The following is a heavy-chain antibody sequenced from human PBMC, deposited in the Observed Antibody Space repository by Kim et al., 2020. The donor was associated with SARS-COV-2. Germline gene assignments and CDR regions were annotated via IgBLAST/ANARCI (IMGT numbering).Heavy chain of an antibody. CDR3: ARNGDNTGYFVN. J-gene: IGHJ4*02. Sequence: GGSLRLSCAASGFTFSSFSMNWVRQTPGKGLEWVSFINTGGSSMYYAESVKGRFTISRDNAKNSVFLQMNSLRDEDTAVYYGARNGDNTGYFVNWGQGT. V-gene: IGHV3-48*02. CDR2: INTGGSSM. D-gene: IGHD3-22*01. CDR1: GFTFSSFS.